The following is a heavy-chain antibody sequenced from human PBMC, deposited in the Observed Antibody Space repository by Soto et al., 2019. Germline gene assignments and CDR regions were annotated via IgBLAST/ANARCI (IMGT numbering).Heavy chain of an antibody. D-gene: IGHD3-16*02. CDR3: ARFVRSWSANTCYTRADG. Sequence: SETLSLTCTVSGGFVNSDTHSWSWIRQTPGKRLEWIGFIYSGGSTKNPSLRSRVTTSVDTSKNQFSLKLRSVIVADTAVYHCARFVRSWSANTCYTRADGWGQG. CDR2: IYSGGST. J-gene: IGHJ6*02. CDR1: GGFVNSDTHS. V-gene: IGHV4-61*01.